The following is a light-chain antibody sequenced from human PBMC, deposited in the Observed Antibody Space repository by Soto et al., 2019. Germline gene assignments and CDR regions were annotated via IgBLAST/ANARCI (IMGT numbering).Light chain of an antibody. J-gene: IGKJ1*01. CDR1: QSISSY. CDR2: GAS. CDR3: QQSYRIPWT. Sequence: DIQMTQSPSSLSASVGDRVTITCRTSQSISSYLNWYQQKPGKAPNLLIYGASSLQSGVPSRFSGSGSGTDFTLSISSLQPEDFATDYCQQSYRIPWTFGQGTKVEIK. V-gene: IGKV1-39*01.